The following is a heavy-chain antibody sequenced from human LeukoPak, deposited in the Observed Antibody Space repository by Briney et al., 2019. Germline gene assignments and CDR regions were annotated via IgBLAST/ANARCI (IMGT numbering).Heavy chain of an antibody. V-gene: IGHV4-34*01. CDR3: ARAPQWLAYKHYFDY. CDR1: GGSFSGYY. D-gene: IGHD6-19*01. CDR2: INHSGST. J-gene: IGHJ4*02. Sequence: ASETLSLTCAVYGGSFSGYYWSCIRQPPGKRLECIGEINHSGSTNYNPSLKSRVTISVDTSKNQFSLKLSSVTAADTAVYYCARAPQWLAYKHYFDYWGQGTLVTVSS.